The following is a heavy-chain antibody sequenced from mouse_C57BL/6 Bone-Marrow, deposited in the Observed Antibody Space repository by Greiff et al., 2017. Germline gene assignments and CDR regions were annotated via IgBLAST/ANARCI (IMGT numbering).Heavy chain of an antibody. J-gene: IGHJ3*01. CDR1: GYTFTDYE. D-gene: IGHD2-3*01. Sequence: QVQLKQSGAELVRPGASVTLSCKASGYTFTDYEMHWVKQTPVHGLEWIGAIDPETGGTAYNQKFKGKAILTADKSSITAYMVLRSLTSEDSAVYYCTREDDGFSYWGQGTLVTVSA. CDR3: TREDDGFSY. V-gene: IGHV1-15*01. CDR2: IDPETGGT.